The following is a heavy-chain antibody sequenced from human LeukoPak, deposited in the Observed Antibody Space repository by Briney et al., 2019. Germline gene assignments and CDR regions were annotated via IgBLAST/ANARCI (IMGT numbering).Heavy chain of an antibody. V-gene: IGHV1-69*01. CDR1: GGTFSSYA. Sequence: SVKVSCKASGGTFSSYAISWVRQAPGQGLEWMGGIIPIFGTANYAQKFQGRVTITADESTSTAYMELSSLRSEDTAVYYCAREGGLYCSSTSCYYYWGQGTLVTVSS. D-gene: IGHD2-2*01. CDR3: AREGGLYCSSTSCYYY. J-gene: IGHJ4*02. CDR2: IIPIFGTA.